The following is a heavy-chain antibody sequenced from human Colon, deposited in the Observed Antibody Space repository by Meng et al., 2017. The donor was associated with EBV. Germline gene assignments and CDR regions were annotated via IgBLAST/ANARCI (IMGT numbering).Heavy chain of an antibody. D-gene: IGHD4-17*01. V-gene: IGHV4-61*08. CDR1: GGSVNSGAYY. Sequence: QVQLQESGPGLVKPSEXLSLTCTVSGGSVNSGAYYWSWFRQPPGKGLEWIGYIYYIGNANYNPSLKSRVTISIDTSKDQFSLKLNSVAAADTAVYYCTTLYGDSISWGQGTLVTVSS. CDR3: TTLYGDSIS. CDR2: IYYIGNA. J-gene: IGHJ4*02.